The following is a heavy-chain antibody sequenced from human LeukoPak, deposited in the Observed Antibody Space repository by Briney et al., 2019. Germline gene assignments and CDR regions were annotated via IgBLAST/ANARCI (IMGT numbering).Heavy chain of an antibody. V-gene: IGHV3-9*01. Sequence: XCAAXXFTXXDXXMHWVXXXPXXXLXXXSGISWNSGSIGYADSVKGRFTISRDNAKNSLYLQMNSLRVEDTALYYCAKDGAAAGLTYGMDVWGQGTTVTVSS. J-gene: IGHJ6*02. D-gene: IGHD6-13*01. CDR2: ISWNSGSI. CDR1: XFTXXDXX. CDR3: AKDGAAAGLTYGMDV.